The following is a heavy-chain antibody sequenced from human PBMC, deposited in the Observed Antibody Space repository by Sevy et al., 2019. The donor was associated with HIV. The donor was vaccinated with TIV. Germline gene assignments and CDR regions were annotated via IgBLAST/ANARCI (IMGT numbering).Heavy chain of an antibody. D-gene: IGHD3-22*01. V-gene: IGHV3-30*18. CDR2: ISYDGSNK. CDR3: AKDLDYFDSSAGPSSLIYNYYYGLED. J-gene: IGHJ6*02. Sequence: GGSLRLSCAASGFTFSSFGMHWVRQAPGKGLEWVSFISYDGSNKKYADSVKGRLTVSIDKSKNTLYLQMNSLRAEDTAVYYCAKDLDYFDSSAGPSSLIYNYYYGLEDWGPGTTVTVSS. CDR1: GFTFSSFG.